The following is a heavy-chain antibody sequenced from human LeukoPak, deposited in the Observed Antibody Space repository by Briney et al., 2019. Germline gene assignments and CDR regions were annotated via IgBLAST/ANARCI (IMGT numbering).Heavy chain of an antibody. CDR3: ARKAGSGNWFDP. D-gene: IGHD3-10*01. V-gene: IGHV3-23*01. CDR1: GFTFSSYA. Sequence: GGSLRLSCAASGFTFSSYAMSWVRQAPGKGLEWVSAINGSGGSTYYADSVKGRFTISRDNSKSTLFLQMNSLRAEDTAVYYCARKAGSGNWFDPWGQGTLVTVSS. J-gene: IGHJ5*02. CDR2: INGSGGST.